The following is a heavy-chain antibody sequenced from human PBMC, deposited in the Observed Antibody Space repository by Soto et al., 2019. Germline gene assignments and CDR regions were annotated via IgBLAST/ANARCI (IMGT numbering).Heavy chain of an antibody. D-gene: IGHD3-9*01. CDR2: IWYDGSNK. Sequence: LRLSCAASGFTFSSYGMHWVRQAPGKVLEWVAVIWYDGSNKYYADSVKGRFTISRDNSKNTLYLQMSSLRAEDTAVYYCSISNGPTTYDINGHYLAYWRQVTPVTVCS. V-gene: IGHV3-33*01. J-gene: IGHJ4*02. CDR3: SISNGPTTYDINGHYLAY. CDR1: GFTFSSYG.